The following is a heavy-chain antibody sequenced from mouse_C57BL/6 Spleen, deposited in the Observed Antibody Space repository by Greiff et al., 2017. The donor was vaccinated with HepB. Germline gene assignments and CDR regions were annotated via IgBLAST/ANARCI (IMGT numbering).Heavy chain of an antibody. J-gene: IGHJ1*03. Sequence: EVKLVESEGGLVQPGSSMKLSCTASGFTFSDYYMAWVRQVPEKGLEWVANINYDGSSTYYLDSLKSRFIISRDNAKNILYLQMSSLKSEDTATYYCARGGVAITTVVNWYFDVWGTGTTVTVSS. CDR1: GFTFSDYY. CDR3: ARGGVAITTVVNWYFDV. D-gene: IGHD1-1*01. CDR2: INYDGSST. V-gene: IGHV5-16*01.